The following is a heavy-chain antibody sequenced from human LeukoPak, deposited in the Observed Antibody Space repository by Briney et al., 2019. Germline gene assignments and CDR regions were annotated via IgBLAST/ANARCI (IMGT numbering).Heavy chain of an antibody. V-gene: IGHV1-69*02. CDR1: GGTFSSYT. Sequence: SVKVSCKASGGTFSSYTISWVRQAPGQGLEWMGRIIPILGIANYAQKFQGRVTITADKSTSTAYMELSSLRSEDTAVYYCARGPIVVVPAARYYYYYMDVWGKGTTVTVSS. CDR2: IIPILGIA. CDR3: ARGPIVVVPAARYYYYYMDV. J-gene: IGHJ6*03. D-gene: IGHD2-2*01.